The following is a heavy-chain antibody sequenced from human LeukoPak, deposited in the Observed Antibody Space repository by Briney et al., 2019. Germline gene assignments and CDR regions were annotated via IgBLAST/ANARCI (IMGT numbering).Heavy chain of an antibody. D-gene: IGHD3-9*01. J-gene: IGHJ4*02. CDR2: IIPIFGTA. V-gene: IGHV1-69*13. Sequence: SVRVSCMASGGTFSSYAISWVRQAPGQGLEWMGGIIPIFGTANYAQKFQGRVTITADESTSTAYMELSSLRSEDTAVYYCARGKKWIRYFDKYYFDYWGQGTLVTVSS. CDR1: GGTFSSYA. CDR3: ARGKKWIRYFDKYYFDY.